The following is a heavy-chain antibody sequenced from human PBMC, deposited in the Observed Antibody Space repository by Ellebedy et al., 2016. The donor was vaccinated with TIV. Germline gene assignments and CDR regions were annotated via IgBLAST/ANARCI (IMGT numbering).Heavy chain of an antibody. J-gene: IGHJ3*02. V-gene: IGHV4-59*01. CDR1: GGSISSYY. CDR2: IYYSGST. Sequence: SETLSLTXTVPGGSISSYYWSWIRQPPGKGLEWIGYIYYSGSTNYNPSLKSRVTISVDTSKNQFSLKLSSVTAADTAVYYCARGPSDDAFDIWGQGTMVTVSS. CDR3: ARGPSDDAFDI.